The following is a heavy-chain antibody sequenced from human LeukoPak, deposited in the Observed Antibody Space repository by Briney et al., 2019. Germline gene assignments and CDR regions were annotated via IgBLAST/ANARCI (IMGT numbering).Heavy chain of an antibody. Sequence: AESLWISCKGSGYSFTNYWIGWVRQMPGNGLEWMGIIYPGDSDTRYSPSFQGQVTISADKSSSTAYLQWSSLKASDTAMYYCATPHDATAYYYDRSGYFYWGQGTLATVSS. CDR3: ATPHDATAYYYDRSGYFY. V-gene: IGHV5-51*01. D-gene: IGHD3-22*01. CDR2: IYPGDSDT. CDR1: GYSFTNYW. J-gene: IGHJ1*01.